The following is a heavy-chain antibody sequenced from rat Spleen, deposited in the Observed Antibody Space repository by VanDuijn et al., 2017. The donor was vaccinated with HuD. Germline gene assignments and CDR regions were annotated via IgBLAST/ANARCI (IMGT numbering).Heavy chain of an antibody. CDR2: ITNTGGST. V-gene: IGHV5-31*01. Sequence: EVQLVESGGGLVQPGRSLKLSCVASGFTFNNYWMTWIRQAPGKGLEWVASITNTGGSTYYPDSVKGRFTISRDTAKGTLYLQMNSLRSEDTATYYCTRDNERSYVMDAWGQGASVTVSS. CDR3: TRDNERSYVMDA. J-gene: IGHJ4*01. CDR1: GFTFNNYW.